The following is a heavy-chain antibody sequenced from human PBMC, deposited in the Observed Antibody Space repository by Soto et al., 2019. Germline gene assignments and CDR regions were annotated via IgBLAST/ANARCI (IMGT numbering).Heavy chain of an antibody. D-gene: IGHD3-22*01. CDR2: ISNNGDTA. J-gene: IGHJ4*02. CDR1: GFTFSSYA. Sequence: PGGSLRLSCATSGFTFSSYAMVWVRQAAEKGLEWVASISNNGDTAYYADSVKGRFTISRGNAKNSLYLQMNSLRAEDTAVYYCASHPRDSSGYWYYFDYWGQGTLVTVSS. CDR3: ASHPRDSSGYWYYFDY. V-gene: IGHV3-23*01.